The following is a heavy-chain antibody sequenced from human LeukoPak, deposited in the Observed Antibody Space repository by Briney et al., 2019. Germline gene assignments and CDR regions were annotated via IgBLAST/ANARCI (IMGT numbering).Heavy chain of an antibody. CDR1: GFTFSNYG. Sequence: GGSLRLSCAASGFTFSNYGMTWVRQAPGKGLEWVSSISGSGSSTYYARSVKGQFTISRDNSKNTLYLQVDSLRVEDTAVYYCTQDSLEFRWVLDPWGQGTLATVSS. V-gene: IGHV3-23*01. CDR3: TQDSLEFRWVLDP. CDR2: ISGSGSST. J-gene: IGHJ5*02. D-gene: IGHD3-10*01.